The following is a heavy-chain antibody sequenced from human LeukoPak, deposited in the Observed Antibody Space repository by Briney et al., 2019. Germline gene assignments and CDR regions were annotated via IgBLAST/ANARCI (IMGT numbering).Heavy chain of an antibody. V-gene: IGHV3-48*01. Sequence: GGSLRLSCAASGFTFSSYTMNWVRQAPGKGLEWISYIGSSSSTIYYADSVKGRFTISRDNAKNSLYLQMNSLRAEDTAVYYCARDYDFWSGSKDRRYYYYMDVWGKGTTVTVSS. J-gene: IGHJ6*03. D-gene: IGHD3-3*01. CDR3: ARDYDFWSGSKDRRYYYYMDV. CDR1: GFTFSSYT. CDR2: IGSSSSTI.